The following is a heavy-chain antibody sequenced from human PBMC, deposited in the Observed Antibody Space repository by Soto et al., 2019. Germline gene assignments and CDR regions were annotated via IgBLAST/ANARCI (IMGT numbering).Heavy chain of an antibody. J-gene: IGHJ3*02. Sequence: GASVKVSCKASGYTFTSYAMYWVRQAPGQRLEWMGWINAGNGNTKYSQKFQGRVTITRDTSASTAYMELSSLRSEDTAVYYCARGVYGDYVGAWANAFDIWGQGTMVTVSS. D-gene: IGHD4-17*01. V-gene: IGHV1-3*01. CDR1: GYTFTSYA. CDR3: ARGVYGDYVGAWANAFDI. CDR2: INAGNGNT.